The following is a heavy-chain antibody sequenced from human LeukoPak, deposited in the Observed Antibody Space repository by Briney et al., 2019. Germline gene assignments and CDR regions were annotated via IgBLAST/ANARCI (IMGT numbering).Heavy chain of an antibody. CDR1: GFTFSSYE. CDR2: ISSSSSYI. J-gene: IGHJ5*02. CDR3: ARGATDTTRWFDP. D-gene: IGHD1-7*01. V-gene: IGHV3-21*01. Sequence: GGSLRLSCAASGFTFSSYEMNWVRQAPGKGLEWVSSISSSSSYIYYADSVKGRFTISRDNAKNSLYLQMNGLRAEDTAAYYCARGATDTTRWFDPWGQGTLVTVSS.